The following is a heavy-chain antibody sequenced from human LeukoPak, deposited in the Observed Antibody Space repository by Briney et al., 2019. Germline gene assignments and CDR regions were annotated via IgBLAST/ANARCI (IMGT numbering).Heavy chain of an antibody. Sequence: PGGSLRLSCAASGFTFSSYAMSWVRQAPGKGLEWVSAISGSGGSTYYADSVKGRFTISRDNSKNTLYLQMNSLRAEDTAVYYCAKDPETYYYDSSGYSHFDYWGQGTLVTVSS. CDR1: GFTFSSYA. J-gene: IGHJ4*02. CDR2: ISGSGGST. CDR3: AKDPETYYYDSSGYSHFDY. V-gene: IGHV3-23*01. D-gene: IGHD3-22*01.